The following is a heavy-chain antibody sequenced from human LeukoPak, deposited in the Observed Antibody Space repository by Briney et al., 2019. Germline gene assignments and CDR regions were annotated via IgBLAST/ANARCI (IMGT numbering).Heavy chain of an antibody. J-gene: IGHJ4*02. CDR1: GFTFSSYW. D-gene: IGHD1-14*01. V-gene: IGHV3-74*01. Sequence: GGSLRLSCAASGFTFSSYWMHWVRQAPGKGLVWVSRINTDGSSTTYADSVKGRFTISRDNAKNTLYLQLNSLRAEDTAMYYCTRAYWDRYYFDFWGQGTLVTVSS. CDR2: INTDGSST. CDR3: TRAYWDRYYFDF.